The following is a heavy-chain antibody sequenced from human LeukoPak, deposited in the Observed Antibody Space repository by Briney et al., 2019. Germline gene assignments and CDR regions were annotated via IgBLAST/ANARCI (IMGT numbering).Heavy chain of an antibody. D-gene: IGHD3-3*01. Sequence: GASVKVSCKASGYTFTSYGISWVRQAPGQGLEWMGWISAYNGNTNYAQKLRGRVTMTTDTSTSTAYMELRSLRSDDTAVYYCARDSRRQMPGVLEWLPYDYWGQGTLVTVSS. V-gene: IGHV1-18*01. J-gene: IGHJ4*02. CDR2: ISAYNGNT. CDR3: ARDSRRQMPGVLEWLPYDY. CDR1: GYTFTSYG.